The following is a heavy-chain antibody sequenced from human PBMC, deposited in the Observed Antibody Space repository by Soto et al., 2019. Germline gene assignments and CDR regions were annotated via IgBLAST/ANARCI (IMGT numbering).Heavy chain of an antibody. CDR2: ISYDGSNK. Sequence: PGGSLRLSCAASGFTFSSYGMHWVRQAPGKGLEWVAVISYDGSNKYYADSVKGRSTISRDNSKNTLYLQMNSLRAEDTAVYYCAKGRFGVVIIPFPPYDYWGQGTLVTVSS. D-gene: IGHD3-3*01. CDR3: AKGRFGVVIIPFPPYDY. J-gene: IGHJ4*02. V-gene: IGHV3-30*18. CDR1: GFTFSSYG.